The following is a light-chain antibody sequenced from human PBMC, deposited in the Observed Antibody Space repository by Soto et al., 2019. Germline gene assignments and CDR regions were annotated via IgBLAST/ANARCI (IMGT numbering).Light chain of an antibody. CDR3: SSYRSSTTFV. Sequence: QSVLTQPPSASGTPGQRVSISCSGSSSNIGRDYVYWYQHLPGTAPKLLIYTNNQRPSGVPDRFSGSKSGTSASLAISGLRSEDEADYYCSSYRSSTTFVFGTGTKLTVL. CDR1: SSNIGRDY. V-gene: IGLV1-47*02. J-gene: IGLJ1*01. CDR2: TNN.